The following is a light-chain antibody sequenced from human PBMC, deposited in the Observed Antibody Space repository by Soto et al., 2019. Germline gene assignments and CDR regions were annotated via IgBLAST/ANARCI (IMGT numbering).Light chain of an antibody. V-gene: IGKV1-39*01. Sequence: DIHMTHSPSSLSASVVDRVTITCRASQSISSYLNWYQQKPGIAPKLLIYSASSLQSGVPSRFSGSGSGTDFTLTISTLQPEDFATYYCQQYYSTPITFGQGTRLEIK. J-gene: IGKJ5*01. CDR2: SAS. CDR1: QSISSY. CDR3: QQYYSTPIT.